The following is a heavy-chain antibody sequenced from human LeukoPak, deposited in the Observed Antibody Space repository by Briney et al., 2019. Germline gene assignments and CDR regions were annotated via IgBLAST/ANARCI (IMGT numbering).Heavy chain of an antibody. V-gene: IGHV3-7*01. D-gene: IGHD1-26*01. CDR3: ARAAVGASYDY. J-gene: IGHJ4*02. Sequence: GGSLRLSCAASGFTFSNYWMSWVRQAPGKGLEWVANIKQEGSEKSYVDSVKGRFTISRDNARNTLYLQMNSLRAEDTAVYYCARAAVGASYDYWGQGTLVTVSS. CDR1: GFTFSNYW. CDR2: IKQEGSEK.